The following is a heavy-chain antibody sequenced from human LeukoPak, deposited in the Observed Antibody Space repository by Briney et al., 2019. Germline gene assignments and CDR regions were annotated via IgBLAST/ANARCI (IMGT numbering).Heavy chain of an antibody. CDR1: RYPYRSYY. CDR2: INSSGGST. V-gene: IGHV1-46*01. J-gene: IGHJ4*02. CDR3: ARGIRGFSFDY. Sequence: GASVKVSCKASRYPYRSYYMHWVRQARAQGREGMGIINSSGGSTSYAQKVQGRITMTRDTSTSTVYMELSSLSSEDTAVYYCARGIRGFSFDYWGQGTLVTVSS. D-gene: IGHD3-3*01.